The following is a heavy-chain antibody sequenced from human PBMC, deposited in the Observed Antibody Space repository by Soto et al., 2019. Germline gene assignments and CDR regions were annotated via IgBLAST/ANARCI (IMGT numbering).Heavy chain of an antibody. CDR1: GGSISSSGYS. V-gene: IGHV4-30-2*01. CDR3: ARERDYDFWTGQTLYYYGMDV. Sequence: QLQLQESGSGLVKPSQTLSLTCAVSGGSISSSGYSWSWIRQPPGKGLEWIGYIYHSGSTYYNPSLKSRVTISVDRSNNQFSLKLSSVTAADTAVYYCARERDYDFWTGQTLYYYGMDVWGQGTPVTVSS. CDR2: IYHSGST. D-gene: IGHD3-3*01. J-gene: IGHJ6*02.